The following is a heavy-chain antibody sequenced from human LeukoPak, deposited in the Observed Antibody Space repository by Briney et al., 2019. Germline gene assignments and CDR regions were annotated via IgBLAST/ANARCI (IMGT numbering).Heavy chain of an antibody. V-gene: IGHV3-33*01. CDR1: GFTFSSSG. Sequence: GGSLRLSCSASGFTFSSSGMHWVRQAPGKGLEWVAIIWYDGSNKYYADSVKGRFTISRDNSKNTVYLQSNSLRAGDTAVYYCARDQGTSGRGDRFGYFDLWGRGTLVTVSS. CDR2: IWYDGSNK. CDR3: ARDQGTSGRGDRFGYFDL. J-gene: IGHJ2*01. D-gene: IGHD1-7*01.